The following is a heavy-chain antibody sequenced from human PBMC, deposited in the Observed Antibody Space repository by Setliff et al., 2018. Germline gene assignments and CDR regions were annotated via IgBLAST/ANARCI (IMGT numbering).Heavy chain of an antibody. D-gene: IGHD3-3*01. V-gene: IGHV1-46*01. CDR2: INPSGGTT. CDR3: ARGGDIITIFGVVTSDYYYYMDV. Sequence: ASVKVSCKASGYAFTNYYIHWVRQAPGQGLGWMGLINPSGGTTTYAQKFLGRLTMTSDTSAGTVSMDMSSLRSEDTAVYYCARGGDIITIFGVVTSDYYYYMDVWGTGTTVTVSS. J-gene: IGHJ6*03. CDR1: GYAFTNYY.